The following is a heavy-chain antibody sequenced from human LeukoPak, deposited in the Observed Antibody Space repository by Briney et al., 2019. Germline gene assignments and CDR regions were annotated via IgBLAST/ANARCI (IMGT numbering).Heavy chain of an antibody. CDR2: IYYSGST. CDR1: GGSISSYY. J-gene: IGHJ6*02. CDR3: ARRSPYYGMDV. Sequence: SETLSLTCTVSGGSISSYYWSWIRQPPGKGLEWIGYIYYSGSTNYNPSLKSRVTISVDTSKNQFSLKLSSVTAADTAVYYCARRSPYYGMDVWGQGTTVIVSS. V-gene: IGHV4-59*08.